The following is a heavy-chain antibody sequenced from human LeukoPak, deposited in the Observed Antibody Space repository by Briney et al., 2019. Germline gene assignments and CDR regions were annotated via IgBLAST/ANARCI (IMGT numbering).Heavy chain of an antibody. CDR2: ISAYNGNT. J-gene: IGHJ4*02. D-gene: IGHD6-6*01. CDR3: ARDLGYSSSSATPLDY. Sequence: GASVKVSCKASGYSFTSYGISWVRQAPGQGLEWMGWISAYNGNTNYAQKLQGRVTMTTDTSTGTAYMDLRSLRSDDTAVYYCARDLGYSSSSATPLDYWGQGTLVTVSS. V-gene: IGHV1-18*01. CDR1: GYSFTSYG.